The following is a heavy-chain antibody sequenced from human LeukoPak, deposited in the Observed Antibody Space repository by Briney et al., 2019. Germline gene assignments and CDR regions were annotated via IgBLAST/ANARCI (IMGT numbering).Heavy chain of an antibody. CDR3: ARDRGVYCSSTSCRGFDY. CDR1: GGSISSYY. Sequence: SETLSLTCTVSGGSISSYYWSWIRQPAGKGLEWIGRIYTSGSTNYNPSLESRVTMSVDTSKNQFSLKLSSVTAADTAVYYCARDRGVYCSSTSCRGFDYWGQGTLVTVSS. D-gene: IGHD2-2*01. J-gene: IGHJ4*02. V-gene: IGHV4-4*07. CDR2: IYTSGST.